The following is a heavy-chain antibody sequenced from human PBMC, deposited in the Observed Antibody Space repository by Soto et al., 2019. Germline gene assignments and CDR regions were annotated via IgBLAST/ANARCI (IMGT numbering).Heavy chain of an antibody. CDR2: IRSKTYAETT. CDR1: GFTFGDYA. D-gene: IGHD5-12*01. Sequence: PGGSLRLSCTASGFTFGDYAMSWFRQAPGKGLEWVGFIRSKTYAETTEYAASVKGRFTISRDDSKSIGYLQMNSLKTEDTAVYYCTRDRSTVATLNFYYWGQGTLVTVSS. V-gene: IGHV3-49*03. CDR3: TRDRSTVATLNFYY. J-gene: IGHJ4*02.